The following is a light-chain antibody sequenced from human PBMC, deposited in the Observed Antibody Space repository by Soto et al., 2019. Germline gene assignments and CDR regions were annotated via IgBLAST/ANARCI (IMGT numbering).Light chain of an antibody. CDR2: AAS. CDR3: QQSYSSPWT. Sequence: DIQMTQSPSSLSASVGDRVPITCRASQSISSYLNWYQQKPGKAPKFLIFAASSLQSGVPSRFSGSGSGTDFTLTISSLQPEDFATYYCQQSYSSPWTFGQGTKVEIK. CDR1: QSISSY. V-gene: IGKV1-39*01. J-gene: IGKJ1*01.